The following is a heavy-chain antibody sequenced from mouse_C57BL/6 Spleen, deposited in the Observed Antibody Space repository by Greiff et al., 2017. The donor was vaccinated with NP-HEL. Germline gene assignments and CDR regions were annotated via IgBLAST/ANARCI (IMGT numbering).Heavy chain of an antibody. Sequence: EVKVVESGGGLVQPGGSLSLSCAASGFTFTDYYMSWVRQPPGKALEWLGFIRNKANGYTTEYSASVKGRFTISRDNSQSILYLQMNALRAEDSATYYCARYKLGRVAYCGQGTLVSVSA. CDR2: IRNKANGYTT. D-gene: IGHD4-1*01. CDR3: ARYKLGRVAY. V-gene: IGHV7-3*01. J-gene: IGHJ3*01. CDR1: GFTFTDYY.